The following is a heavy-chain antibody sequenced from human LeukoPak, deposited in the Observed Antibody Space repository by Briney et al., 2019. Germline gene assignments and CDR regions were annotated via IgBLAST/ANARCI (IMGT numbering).Heavy chain of an antibody. CDR3: AKGFACAEDRCYGLDS. Sequence: GGSLRLSCAASGFGFSRYAMTWVRQAPGKGLEWVSLITESGHSTYYTKSVKGRFTISRDNSKNTLFLQMNSLGVEDTALYFCAKGFACAEDRCYGLDSWGQGILVTASS. D-gene: IGHD4/OR15-4a*01. CDR1: GFGFSRYA. J-gene: IGHJ4*02. CDR2: ITESGHST. V-gene: IGHV3-23*01.